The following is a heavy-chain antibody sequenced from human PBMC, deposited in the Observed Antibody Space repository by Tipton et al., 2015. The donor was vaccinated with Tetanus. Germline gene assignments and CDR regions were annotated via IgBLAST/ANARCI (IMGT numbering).Heavy chain of an antibody. J-gene: IGHJ6*02. CDR1: GGSISSSSHY. V-gene: IGHV4-31*02. Sequence: LRLSCTVSGGSISSSSHYWTWIRQRPGKGLEWIGYVYYSGTTYFDLSLQSRLTLSVDTSRNLFSLKLTSVTAADTGIYYCARDAGSPPARAVWGQGTAVPVPS. CDR2: VYYSGTT. CDR3: ARDAGSPPARAV.